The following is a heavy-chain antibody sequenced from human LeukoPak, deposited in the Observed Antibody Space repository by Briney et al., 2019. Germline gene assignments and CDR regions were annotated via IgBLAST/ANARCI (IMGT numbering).Heavy chain of an antibody. J-gene: IGHJ4*02. CDR3: ATPTVTTWYYFDY. D-gene: IGHD4-17*01. CDR2: INPNSGGT. V-gene: IGHV1-2*02. Sequence: ASVKVSCKASGYTFTGYYMHWVRRAPGQGLEWMGWINPNSGGTNYAQKFQGRVTMTRDTSISTAYMELSRLRSDDTAVYYCATPTVTTWYYFDYWGQGTLVTVSS. CDR1: GYTFTGYY.